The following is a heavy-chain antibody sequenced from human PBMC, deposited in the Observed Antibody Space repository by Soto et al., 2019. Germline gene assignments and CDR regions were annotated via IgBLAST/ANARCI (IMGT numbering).Heavy chain of an antibody. CDR2: ISASGGNT. D-gene: IGHD5-18*01. CDR1: GFTFSSYA. V-gene: IGHV3-23*01. J-gene: IGHJ4*02. CDR3: AKDVTALLTYFDS. Sequence: EVQLLESGGGLVQPGGSLRLSCAASGFTFSSYAMNWVRQAPGKGLEWVSSISASGGNTYYADSVKGLFTISRDNSKNSLYVQMSSLRAEDTAVYYCAKDVTALLTYFDSWGQGILVTVSS.